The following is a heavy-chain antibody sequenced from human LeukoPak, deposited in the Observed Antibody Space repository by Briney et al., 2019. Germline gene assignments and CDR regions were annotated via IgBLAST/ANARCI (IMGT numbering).Heavy chain of an antibody. CDR2: IYYSGST. J-gene: IGHJ4*02. Sequence: SETLSLTCTVSGGSISSYYWSWIRQPPGKGLEWIGYIYYSGSTNYNPSLKSRVTISVDTSKNQFSLKLSSVTAADTAVYYCARDPIILFLDGYNAFDYWGQGTLVTVSS. CDR3: ARDPIILFLDGYNAFDY. V-gene: IGHV4-59*01. D-gene: IGHD5-24*01. CDR1: GGSISSYY.